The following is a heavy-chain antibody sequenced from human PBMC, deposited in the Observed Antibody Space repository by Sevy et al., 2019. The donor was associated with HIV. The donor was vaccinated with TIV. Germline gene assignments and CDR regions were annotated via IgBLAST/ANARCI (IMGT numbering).Heavy chain of an antibody. CDR2: LIPIFRTS. CDR1: GGNLHNYG. CDR3: SRDRGPAAISDAFDI. D-gene: IGHD2-2*02. V-gene: IGHV1-69*13. Sequence: ASVKVSCKASGGNLHNYGINWVRQAPGQGLEWMGGLIPIFRTSTYAQNFRGRITFAADEATSTFYLEMSSLRADDTAVYYCSRDRGPAAISDAFDIWGHGTMVTVSS. J-gene: IGHJ3*02.